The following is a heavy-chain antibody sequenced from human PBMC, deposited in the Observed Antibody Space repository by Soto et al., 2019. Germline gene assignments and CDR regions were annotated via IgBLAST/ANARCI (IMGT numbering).Heavy chain of an antibody. CDR1: GFSFTTYG. D-gene: IGHD3-22*01. V-gene: IGHV3-23*01. CDR3: TKSWLFEKNWFDP. J-gene: IGHJ5*02. Sequence: GGSLRLSCAASGFSFTTYGMSWVRQAPGKGLEWVSDISSTGLYTYLADSVKGRFTISRDNSKNTLYLQMNSLRVDDTAVYFCTKSWLFEKNWFDPWGQGTLVTVSS. CDR2: ISSTGLYT.